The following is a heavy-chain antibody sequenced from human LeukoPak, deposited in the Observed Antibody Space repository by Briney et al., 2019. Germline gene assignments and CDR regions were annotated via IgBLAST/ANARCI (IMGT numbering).Heavy chain of an antibody. CDR1: GFTFSSYW. Sequence: PGGSLRLSCAASGFTFSSYWMSGVRQAPGKGLEGVANIKQDGSEKYYVDSVKGRFTISRDNAKNSLYLQMNSLRAEDTAVYYCARARRDGYKFDYWGQGTLVTVSS. J-gene: IGHJ4*02. V-gene: IGHV3-7*01. D-gene: IGHD5-24*01. CDR2: IKQDGSEK. CDR3: ARARRDGYKFDY.